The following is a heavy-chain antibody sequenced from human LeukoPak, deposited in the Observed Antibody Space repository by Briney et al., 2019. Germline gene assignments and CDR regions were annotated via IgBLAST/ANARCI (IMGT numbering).Heavy chain of an antibody. CDR1: GGSISSYY. Sequence: LETLSLTCTVSGGSISSYYWSWIRQPAGKGLEWIGRIYTSGSTNYNPSLKSRVTMSVDTSKNQFSLKLSSVTAADTAVYYCARDISGYDKNYFDYWGQGTLVTVSS. J-gene: IGHJ4*02. CDR3: ARDISGYDKNYFDY. V-gene: IGHV4-4*07. D-gene: IGHD5-12*01. CDR2: IYTSGST.